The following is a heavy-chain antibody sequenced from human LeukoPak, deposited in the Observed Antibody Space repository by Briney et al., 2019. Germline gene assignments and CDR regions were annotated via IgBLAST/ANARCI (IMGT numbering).Heavy chain of an antibody. J-gene: IGHJ5*02. CDR3: ARALWFGELFASPYNWFDP. D-gene: IGHD3-10*01. Sequence: SETLSLTCTVSGGSISSSSYYWGWIRQPPGKGLEWIGSIYYSGSTYYNPSLKSRVTISVDTSKNQFSLKLSSVTAADTAVYYCARALWFGELFASPYNWFDPWGQGTLVTVSS. CDR1: GGSISSSSYY. CDR2: IYYSGST. V-gene: IGHV4-39*07.